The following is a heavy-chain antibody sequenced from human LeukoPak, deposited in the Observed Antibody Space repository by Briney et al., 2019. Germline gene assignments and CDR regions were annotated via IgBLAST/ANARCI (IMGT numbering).Heavy chain of an antibody. CDR2: IYYSGST. J-gene: IGHJ6*03. CDR3: ARVEEGYGSGRRENYYYYYMDV. D-gene: IGHD3-10*01. Sequence: PSGTLSLTCAVSGGSISSNNCWSWVRQPPGKGLEWIGYIYYSGSTNYKPSLKSRATISVDTSKNQFSLKLSSVTAADTAVYYCARVEEGYGSGRRENYYYYYMDVWGKGTTVAISS. V-gene: IGHV4-4*02. CDR1: GGSISSNNC.